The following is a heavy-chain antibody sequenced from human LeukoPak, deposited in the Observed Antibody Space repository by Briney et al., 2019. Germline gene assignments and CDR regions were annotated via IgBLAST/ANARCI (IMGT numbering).Heavy chain of an antibody. CDR1: GFTFSSYA. V-gene: IGHV3-66*01. Sequence: QPGGSLRLSCAASGFTFSSYAMSWVRQAPGEGLEWVSVIYSGGSTYYADSVKGRFTISRDNSKNTLYLQMNSLRAEDTAVYYCARGAYGSGSYGDNWFDPWGQGTLVTVSS. J-gene: IGHJ5*02. CDR2: IYSGGST. CDR3: ARGAYGSGSYGDNWFDP. D-gene: IGHD3-10*01.